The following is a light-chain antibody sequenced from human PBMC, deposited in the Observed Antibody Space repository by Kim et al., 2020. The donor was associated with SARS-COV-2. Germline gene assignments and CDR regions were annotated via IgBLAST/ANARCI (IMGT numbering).Light chain of an antibody. CDR3: QQRSNWPT. CDR1: QSVSSY. CDR2: DAS. V-gene: IGKV3-11*01. J-gene: IGKJ5*01. Sequence: SLSPGERATLSCGASQSVSSYLAWYKQKPGQAPRLLIYDASNRATGIPARFSGSGSGTDFTLTISSLEPEDLAVYYCQQRSNWPTFGQGTRREIK.